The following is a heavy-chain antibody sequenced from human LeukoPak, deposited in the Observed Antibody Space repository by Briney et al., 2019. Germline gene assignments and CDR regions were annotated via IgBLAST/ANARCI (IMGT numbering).Heavy chain of an antibody. Sequence: GASVKVSCKASSYTFTNYAFTWVRQAPGQGLEWMGWISAYNGNTNYAQKLQGRVTMTTDTSTSTAYMELRSLRSDDTAVYYCARAVPSRITMVRGSVYYFDYWGQGTLVTVSS. J-gene: IGHJ4*02. D-gene: IGHD3-10*01. CDR1: SYTFTNYA. CDR3: ARAVPSRITMVRGSVYYFDY. V-gene: IGHV1-18*01. CDR2: ISAYNGNT.